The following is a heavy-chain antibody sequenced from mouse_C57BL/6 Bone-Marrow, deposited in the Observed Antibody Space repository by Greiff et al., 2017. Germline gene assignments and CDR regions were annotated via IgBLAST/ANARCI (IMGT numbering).Heavy chain of an antibody. CDR1: GFTFSSYA. D-gene: IGHD4-1*01. V-gene: IGHV5-4*01. J-gene: IGHJ3*01. CDR3: ARDRAGTAWFAY. Sequence: EVKLVESGGGLVKPGGSLKLSCAASGFTFSSYAMSWVRQTPEKRLEWVATISDGGSYTYYPDNVKGRFTISRDNAKNNLYLQMSHLKSEDTAMYYCARDRAGTAWFAYGGQGTLVTVSA. CDR2: ISDGGSYT.